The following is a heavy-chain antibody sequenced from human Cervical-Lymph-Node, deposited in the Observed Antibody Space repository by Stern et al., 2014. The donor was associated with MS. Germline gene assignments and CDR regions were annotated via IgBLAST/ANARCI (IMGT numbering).Heavy chain of an antibody. CDR1: GFSLSTSGVG. D-gene: IGHD3-3*01. CDR2: IYWDDDK. J-gene: IGHJ4*02. V-gene: IGHV2-5*02. CDR3: GHIGDFWSGFYTGYFDY. Sequence: QITLKESGPTLVKPTQTLTLTCAFSGFSLSTSGVGVGWIRQPPGKALEWLALIYWDDDKRYSPSLKSRLTITKDTSKNQVVLTMTDMDPVDTATYYCGHIGDFWSGFYTGYFDYWGQGTLVTVSS.